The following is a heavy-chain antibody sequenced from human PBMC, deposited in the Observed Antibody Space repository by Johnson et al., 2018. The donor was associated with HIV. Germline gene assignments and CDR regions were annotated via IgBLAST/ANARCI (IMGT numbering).Heavy chain of an antibody. CDR3: AKGRYSSSWYLAGAFDI. J-gene: IGHJ3*02. CDR1: GFSVSDSY. CDR2: ISGSGGST. D-gene: IGHD6-13*01. V-gene: IGHV3-11*01. Sequence: QVQLVESGGGLVKPGGSLRLSCAASGFSVSDSYMSWVRQAPGKGLEWISYISGSGGSTYYADSVKGQFTISRDNSKNTLYLQMSSLRAEDTAIYYCAKGRYSSSWYLAGAFDIWGQGTMVTVSS.